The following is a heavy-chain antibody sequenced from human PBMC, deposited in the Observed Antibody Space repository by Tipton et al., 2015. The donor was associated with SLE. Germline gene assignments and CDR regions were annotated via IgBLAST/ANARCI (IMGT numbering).Heavy chain of an antibody. J-gene: IGHJ6*03. D-gene: IGHD3-3*01. CDR2: ISSSGST. Sequence: TLSLTCTVSGGSISSGGYYWSWIRQPPGKGLEWIGYISSSGSTYYNPSLKSRLTISIDMSEKHFSLKLTSVSAADTAVYYCARSFLSDYGESHFGYMDVWCKGTTVTVSS. CDR3: ARSFLSDYGESHFGYMDV. CDR1: GGSISSGGYY. V-gene: IGHV4-31*03.